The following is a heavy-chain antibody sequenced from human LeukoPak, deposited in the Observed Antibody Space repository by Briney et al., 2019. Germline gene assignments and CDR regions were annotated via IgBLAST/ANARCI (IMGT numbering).Heavy chain of an antibody. CDR3: ARAPDYYDSSGYPRLPYDY. D-gene: IGHD3-22*01. Sequence: GGSLRLSCAASGFTFSSYWMHWVRQAPGKGLVWVSRINSDGSSTSYADSVKGRFTISRDNSKNTLYLQMNSLRAEDTAVYYCARAPDYYDSSGYPRLPYDYWGQGTLVTVSS. V-gene: IGHV3-74*01. CDR2: INSDGSST. CDR1: GFTFSSYW. J-gene: IGHJ4*02.